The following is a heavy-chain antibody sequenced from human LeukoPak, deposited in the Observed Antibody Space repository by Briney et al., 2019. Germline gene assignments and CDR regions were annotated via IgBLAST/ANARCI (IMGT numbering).Heavy chain of an antibody. J-gene: IGHJ5*02. V-gene: IGHV3-48*03. CDR1: GFTFSSYE. D-gene: IGHD6-13*01. CDR3: ARDSSGWYHWFDP. CDR2: ISSGSTI. Sequence: GGSLRLSCAASGFTFSSYEMNWVRQAPGKGLEWVSYISSGSTIYYADSVKGRFTISRDNAKNSLYLQMNSLRAVDTAVYYCARDSSGWYHWFDPWGQGTLVTVSS.